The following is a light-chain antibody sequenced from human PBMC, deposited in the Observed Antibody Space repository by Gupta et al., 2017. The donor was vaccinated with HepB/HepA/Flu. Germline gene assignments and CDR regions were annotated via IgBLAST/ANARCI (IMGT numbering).Light chain of an antibody. CDR3: LLSSRGAVI. CDR1: TGPVTSGHD. J-gene: IGLJ2*01. CDR2: HTN. Sequence: QAVVTQEPSLTVSPGGTVTLTCGSSTGPVTSGHDPYWFQQKPGQVPKTLMYHTNKKHYWTPARFSASLLGGRAELTLSGAQPEDEADDYCLLSSRGAVICGGGTRLT. V-gene: IGLV7-46*01.